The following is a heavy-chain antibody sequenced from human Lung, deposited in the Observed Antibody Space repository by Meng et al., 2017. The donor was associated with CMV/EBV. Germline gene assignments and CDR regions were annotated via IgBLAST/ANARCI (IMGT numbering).Heavy chain of an antibody. CDR2: ISSSGRTI. Sequence: SLKISCXASGFTFSDYYMTWIRQAPGKGLEWVSYISSSGRTIYYADSVKGRFTISRDDAKNSLFLQMNSLRADDTAVYSCARGSRPYYYGSGSPLDPWGQGTLVTVSS. CDR1: GFTFSDYY. J-gene: IGHJ5*02. CDR3: ARGSRPYYYGSGSPLDP. V-gene: IGHV3-11*01. D-gene: IGHD3-10*01.